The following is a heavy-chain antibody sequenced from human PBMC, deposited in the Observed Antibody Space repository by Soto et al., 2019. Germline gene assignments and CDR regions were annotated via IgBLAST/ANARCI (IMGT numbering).Heavy chain of an antibody. CDR2: IIPIVGTG. D-gene: IGHD2-2*01. Sequence: QEQLVQSGAEVRKPGSSVTVSCKASGGTFSNYAISWVRQAPGQGLEWMGGIIPIVGTGSYAQKFQGRVKSTADEPKTTAYMQLSSLIFEDTAVYYCARVVILVPTASTHYYYHMDVWGPGTTVTVSS. J-gene: IGHJ6*02. CDR1: GGTFSNYA. V-gene: IGHV1-69*01. CDR3: ARVVILVPTASTHYYYHMDV.